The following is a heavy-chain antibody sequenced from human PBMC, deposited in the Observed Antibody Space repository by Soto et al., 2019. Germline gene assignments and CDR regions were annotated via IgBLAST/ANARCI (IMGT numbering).Heavy chain of an antibody. Sequence: GGSLRLSCAASGFTFSSYSMNWVRQAPGKGLEWVSSISSSSSYIYYADSVKGRFTISRDNAKNSLYLQMNSLRAEDTAVYYCAGPDIFGAAAAYNWFDPWGQGTLVTVSS. V-gene: IGHV3-21*01. J-gene: IGHJ5*02. CDR3: AGPDIFGAAAAYNWFDP. D-gene: IGHD6-13*01. CDR2: ISSSSSYI. CDR1: GFTFSSYS.